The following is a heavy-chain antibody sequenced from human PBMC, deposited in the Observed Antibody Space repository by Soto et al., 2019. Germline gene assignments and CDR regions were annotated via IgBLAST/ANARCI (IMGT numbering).Heavy chain of an antibody. Sequence: GGFLRLSCAASGVTFISYGMHWVRQAPGKGLEWVAVIWYDGSNKYYADSVKGRFTISRDNSKNTLYLQMNSLRAEDTAVYYCARERLGESYYFDYWGQGTLVTVSS. J-gene: IGHJ4*02. V-gene: IGHV3-33*01. CDR2: IWYDGSNK. CDR1: GVTFISYG. D-gene: IGHD3-10*01. CDR3: ARERLGESYYFDY.